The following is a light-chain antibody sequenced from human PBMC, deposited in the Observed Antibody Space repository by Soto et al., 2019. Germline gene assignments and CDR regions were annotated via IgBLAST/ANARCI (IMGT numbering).Light chain of an antibody. CDR2: EVG. CDR3: CSYASGSIYV. Sequence: QSALTQPASVSGSPGQSITISCTGTSSDVGAFNYVSWYLQYPGKAPKLMIYEVGNRPSGVSNRFSGSKSGNTASLTISGLQAEDEADYYCCSYASGSIYVFGTGTKVTAL. V-gene: IGLV2-14*01. J-gene: IGLJ1*01. CDR1: SSDVGAFNY.